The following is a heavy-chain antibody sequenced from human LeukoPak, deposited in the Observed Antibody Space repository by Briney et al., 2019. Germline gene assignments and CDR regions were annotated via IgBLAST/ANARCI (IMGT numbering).Heavy chain of an antibody. CDR2: IYPGDSDT. J-gene: IGHJ3*02. V-gene: IGHV5-51*01. CDR1: GYSFTSYW. D-gene: IGHD3-3*01. CDR3: AAHYDFWSGYWDAFDI. Sequence: GESLKISCKGSGYSFTSYWIGWVRQMPGKGLEWMGIIYPGDSDTRYSPSFQGQVTTSADKSISTAYLQWSSLKASDTAMYYCAAHYDFWSGYWDAFDIWGQGTMVTVSS.